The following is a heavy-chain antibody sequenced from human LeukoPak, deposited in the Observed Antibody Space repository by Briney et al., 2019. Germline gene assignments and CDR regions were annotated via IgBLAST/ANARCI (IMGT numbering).Heavy chain of an antibody. J-gene: IGHJ6*03. D-gene: IGHD6-6*01. Sequence: GRSLRLSCTAPGFIFSTFYLHWLRQAPGKGLDWVAYIWDNGRSQYYADSVKGRFTISRDNSKNTVYLQMDSLRAEDTAVYFCAKDWGRSSYYHYFMNVWGKGTTVTVSS. CDR3: AKDWGRSSYYHYFMNV. V-gene: IGHV3-33*06. CDR2: IWDNGRSQ. CDR1: GFIFSTFY.